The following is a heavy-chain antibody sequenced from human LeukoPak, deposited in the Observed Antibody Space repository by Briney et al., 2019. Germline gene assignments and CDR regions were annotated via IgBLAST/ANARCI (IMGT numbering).Heavy chain of an antibody. Sequence: SETLSLTCAVSGGSISSGGYSWSWVRQPPGKGLEWIGYIYHSGSTYYNPSLKSRVTISVDRSKNQFSLKLNSVTAADTAVYYCARVTRGPNDAFDIWGQGTMVTVSS. CDR2: IYHSGST. CDR1: GGSISSGGYS. J-gene: IGHJ3*02. D-gene: IGHD3-10*01. CDR3: ARVTRGPNDAFDI. V-gene: IGHV4-30-2*01.